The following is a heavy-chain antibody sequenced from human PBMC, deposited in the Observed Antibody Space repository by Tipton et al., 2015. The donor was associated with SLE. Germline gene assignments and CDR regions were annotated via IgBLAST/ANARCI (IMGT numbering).Heavy chain of an antibody. V-gene: IGHV4-39*07. D-gene: IGHD1-26*01. CDR3: ASPPRAWERLYWYFDL. CDR1: GGSISSSSYY. CDR2: IYHSGST. J-gene: IGHJ2*01. Sequence: TLSLTCTVSGGSISSSSYYWSWIRQPPGKGLEWIGSIYHSGSTYYNPSLKSRVTISVDTSKNQFSLKLSSVTAADTAVYYCASPPRAWERLYWYFDLWGRGTLVTVSS.